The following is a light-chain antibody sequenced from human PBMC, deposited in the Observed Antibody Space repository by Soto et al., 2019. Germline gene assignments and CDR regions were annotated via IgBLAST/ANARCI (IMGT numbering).Light chain of an antibody. CDR3: QQSYSSPIT. J-gene: IGKJ5*01. Sequence: DIQMTQSPSSLSASVGDRVTITCRASQSIRRFLNWYQQKPGKAPKILIYAASRLQSGVPSRFSGSGSGTDFTLTIDSLQPEDFATYYCQQSYSSPITFGQGTRLEIK. CDR1: QSIRRF. CDR2: AAS. V-gene: IGKV1-39*01.